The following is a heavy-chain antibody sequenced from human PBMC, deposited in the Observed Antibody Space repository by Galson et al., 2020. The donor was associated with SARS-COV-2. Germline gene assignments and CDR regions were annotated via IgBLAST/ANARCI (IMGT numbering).Heavy chain of an antibody. V-gene: IGHV3-9*01. CDR3: AKDIRIAVTGLFDT. D-gene: IGHD6-19*01. CDR1: GFTFDDYA. J-gene: IGHJ4*02. Sequence: SLKISCAASGFTFDDYAMHWVRQAPGKGLEWVSGINWSGGNVGYADSVKGRLTISRDNAKKSLHLQMSSLRPEDSAFYYCAKDIRIAVTGLFDTWGQGTLVTVS. CDR2: INWSGGNV.